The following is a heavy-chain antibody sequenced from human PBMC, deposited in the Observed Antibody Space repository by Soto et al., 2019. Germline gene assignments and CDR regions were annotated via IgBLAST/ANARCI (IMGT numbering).Heavy chain of an antibody. V-gene: IGHV3-23*01. Sequence: GGSLRLSCAASGFTFSSYAMSWVRQAPGKGLEWVSAISGSGGSTYYADSVKGRFTISRDNSKNTLYLPMNSLRAEDTAVYYCAKCIRWPTGEGFDNWGQGTLVTVSS. CDR2: ISGSGGST. CDR1: GFTFSSYA. D-gene: IGHD3-16*01. CDR3: AKCIRWPTGEGFDN. J-gene: IGHJ4*02.